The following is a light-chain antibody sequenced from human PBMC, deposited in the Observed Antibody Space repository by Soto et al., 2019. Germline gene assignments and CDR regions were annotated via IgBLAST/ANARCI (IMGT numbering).Light chain of an antibody. V-gene: IGKV1-39*01. Sequence: DLQMTQSPSSLSASVGDRVTITCRASQSISRNLNWYQHKPGKAPKLLIYAASSLQNGVPSRFSGGGSGTYFTLSISSLEPEDLGTYYCQQRYTPASISFDQGIRLEI. J-gene: IGKJ5*01. CDR1: QSISRN. CDR2: AAS. CDR3: QQRYTPASIS.